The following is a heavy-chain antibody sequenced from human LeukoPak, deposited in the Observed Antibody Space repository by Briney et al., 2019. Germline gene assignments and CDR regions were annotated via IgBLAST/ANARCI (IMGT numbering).Heavy chain of an antibody. CDR1: GYTFTSYD. Sequence: ASVEVSCKASGYTFTSYDINWVRQATGQGPEWMGWMKPSSGNTGYAPKFQGRGTMTRNTSISTSYMELSGLRAEDTAVYYCAARGASSSSLRPLDFWGQGTLVTVSS. D-gene: IGHD6-6*01. CDR2: MKPSSGNT. CDR3: AARGASSSSLRPLDF. V-gene: IGHV1-8*01. J-gene: IGHJ4*02.